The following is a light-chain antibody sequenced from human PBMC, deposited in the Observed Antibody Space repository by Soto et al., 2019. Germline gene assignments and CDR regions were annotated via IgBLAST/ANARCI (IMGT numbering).Light chain of an antibody. V-gene: IGKV3-15*01. CDR1: QSVSNN. CDR2: DAS. J-gene: IGKJ4*01. CDR3: QRYNRWPLS. Sequence: EIVLTQSPGTLSLSPGERATLSCMASQSVSNNYLAWYQQKPGQTPKLLIYDASTRATGVPARFSGGGSGTEFTLTINSLQSEDFAVYYCQRYNRWPLSFGGGTTGDNK.